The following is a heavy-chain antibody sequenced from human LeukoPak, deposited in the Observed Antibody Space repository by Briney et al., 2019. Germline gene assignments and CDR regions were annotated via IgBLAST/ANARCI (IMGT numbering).Heavy chain of an antibody. V-gene: IGHV3-33*01. D-gene: IGHD6-13*01. CDR2: IWYDGSNK. J-gene: IGHJ4*02. CDR3: AREDQQLVLRY. CDR1: GFTFSSYG. Sequence: GGSLRLSCAASGFTFSSYGMHWVRQAPGEGLEWVAVIWYDGSNKYYADSVKGRFTISRDNSKNTLYLQMNSLRAEDTAVYYCAREDQQLVLRYWGQGTLVTVSS.